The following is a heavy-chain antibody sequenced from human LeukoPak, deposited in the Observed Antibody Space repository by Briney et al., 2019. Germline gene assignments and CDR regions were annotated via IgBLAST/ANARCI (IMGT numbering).Heavy chain of an antibody. CDR1: GVTFSSYA. CDR2: IIPIFGTA. CDR3: ARVSAEVSHYYDSSGYYRN. J-gene: IGHJ4*02. Sequence: GSSVKVSCKGSGVTFSSYAISWVRQAPGQGLEWMGGIIPIFGTANYAQKFQGRVTITADESTSTAYMELSSLRSEDTAVYYCARVSAEVSHYYDSSGYYRNWGQGTLVTVSS. D-gene: IGHD3-22*01. V-gene: IGHV1-69*01.